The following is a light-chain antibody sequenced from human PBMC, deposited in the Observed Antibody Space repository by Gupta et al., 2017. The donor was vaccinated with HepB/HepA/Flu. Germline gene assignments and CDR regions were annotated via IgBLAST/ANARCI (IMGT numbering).Light chain of an antibody. J-gene: IGKJ2*01. Sequence: EVLLTQSPATLSLSPGERATLSCNSSLDINKDLAWYQQKGGQAPRLLIYGASRRVTGIPDRCSGSGSGTHFALTVSSLDPEDFAVYFCQHRTNWPPYTFGQGTRLEI. CDR2: GAS. CDR3: QHRTNWPPYT. V-gene: IGKV3-11*01. CDR1: LDINKD.